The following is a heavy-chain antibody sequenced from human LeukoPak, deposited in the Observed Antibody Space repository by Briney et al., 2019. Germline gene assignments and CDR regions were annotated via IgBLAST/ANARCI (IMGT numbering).Heavy chain of an antibody. CDR3: AKATGTLGT. D-gene: IGHD1-1*01. CDR1: GFTFSSYA. V-gene: IGHV3-23*01. CDR2: VSNSGDNT. Sequence: GGSLRLSCAASGFTFSSYAMSWVRQAPGKGLEWVSPVSNSGDNTYYADYYADSVKGRFTISRDNSKNTLYLQMDSLTAEDTAIYYCAKATGTLGTWGQGTLVTVSS. J-gene: IGHJ5*02.